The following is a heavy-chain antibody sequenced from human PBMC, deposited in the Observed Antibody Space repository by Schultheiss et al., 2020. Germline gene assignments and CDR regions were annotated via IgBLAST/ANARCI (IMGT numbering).Heavy chain of an antibody. CDR2: IYYSGST. CDR3: ARGGVPYQLGRDWFDP. CDR1: GGSISSYY. D-gene: IGHD2-2*01. V-gene: IGHV4-59*12. J-gene: IGHJ5*02. Sequence: SETLSLTCTVSGGSISSYYWSWFRQPPGKGLEWIGYIYYSGSTNHNPSLKSRVTISVDTSKNQFSLRLTSVTAADTSVYYCARGGVPYQLGRDWFDPWGQGTLVTVSS.